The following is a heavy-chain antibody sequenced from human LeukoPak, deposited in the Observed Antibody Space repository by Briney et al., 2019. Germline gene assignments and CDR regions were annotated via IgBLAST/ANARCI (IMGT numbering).Heavy chain of an antibody. CDR2: ISSSSSTI. V-gene: IGHV3-48*01. CDR1: GFTFSSYW. D-gene: IGHD6-13*01. J-gene: IGHJ4*02. CDR3: AREGVVAAAGLDY. Sequence: GGSLRLSCAASGFTFSSYWMSWVRQAPGKGLEWVSYISSSSSTIYYADSVKGRFTISRDNAKNSLYLQMNSLRAEDTAVYYCAREGVVAAAGLDYWGQGTLVTVSS.